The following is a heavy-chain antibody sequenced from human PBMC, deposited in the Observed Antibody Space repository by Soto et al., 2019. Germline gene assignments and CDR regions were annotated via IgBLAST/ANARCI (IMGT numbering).Heavy chain of an antibody. J-gene: IGHJ4*02. CDR3: AKDRLAGNFDY. V-gene: IGHV3-7*05. Sequence: GGSLRLSCAASGFTFSAYWMSWVRQAPGKGLEWVANIKEDETEKHYVDSVKGRFTISRDNSKNTLYLQMSSLRVEDTAVYYCAKDRLAGNFDYWGQGTQVTVSS. CDR1: GFTFSAYW. CDR2: IKEDETEK.